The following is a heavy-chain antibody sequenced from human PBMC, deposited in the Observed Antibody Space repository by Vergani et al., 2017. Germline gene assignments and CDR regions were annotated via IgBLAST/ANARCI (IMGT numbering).Heavy chain of an antibody. CDR2: IYYSGST. V-gene: IGHV4-59*11. CDR3: ARYYNWNESFDI. CDR1: GGSISSHY. D-gene: IGHD1-1*01. Sequence: QVQLQESGPGLVKPSETLSLTCTVSGGSISSHYWSWIRQPPGKGLEWIGYIYYSGSTNYNPSLKSRVTISVDTSKNQFSLKLSSVTAADTAVYYCARYYNWNESFDIWGQGTMVTVSS. J-gene: IGHJ3*02.